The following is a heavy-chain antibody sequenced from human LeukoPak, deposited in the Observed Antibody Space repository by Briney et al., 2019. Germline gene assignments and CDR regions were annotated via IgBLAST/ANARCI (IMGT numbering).Heavy chain of an antibody. J-gene: IGHJ5*02. CDR2: INPNSGGT. Sequence: ASVKVSCKASGYTFTGYYMHWVRQAPGQGREWMGWINPNSGGTNYAQKFQGRVTMTRDTSISTAYMELSRLRSHDTAVYYCARSLRFLEWFSSNWFDPWGQGTLVTVSS. V-gene: IGHV1-2*02. CDR1: GYTFTGYY. D-gene: IGHD3-3*01. CDR3: ARSLRFLEWFSSNWFDP.